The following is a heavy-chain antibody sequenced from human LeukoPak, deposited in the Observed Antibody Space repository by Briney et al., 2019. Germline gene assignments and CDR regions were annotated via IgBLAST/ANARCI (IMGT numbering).Heavy chain of an antibody. CDR1: GYTFTNYA. J-gene: IGHJ3*01. CDR3: AREDPGGAFDV. CDR2: IGTYNGNP. Sequence: EASVKVSCKVSGYTFTNYAISWVRQAPGQGLEWMGWIGTYNGNPDYTQSLQGRVTMTTDTSTSTAYMELRSLKSDDTAVYYCAREDPGGAFDVWGRGTMVILSS. D-gene: IGHD3-16*01. V-gene: IGHV1-18*01.